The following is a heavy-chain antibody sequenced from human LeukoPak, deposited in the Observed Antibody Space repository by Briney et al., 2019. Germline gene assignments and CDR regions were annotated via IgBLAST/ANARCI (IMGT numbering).Heavy chain of an antibody. Sequence: GGSLRLSCAASGFTFSDYYMSWIRQAPGKGLEWVSYISSTGSAIYYADSVKGRFTISRDNAKNSLYLQMNSLRAEDTAVYYCARGVSGYSYGSRFDYWGQGTLVTVSS. CDR1: GFTFSDYY. J-gene: IGHJ4*02. CDR3: ARGVSGYSYGSRFDY. V-gene: IGHV3-11*01. CDR2: ISSTGSAI. D-gene: IGHD5-18*01.